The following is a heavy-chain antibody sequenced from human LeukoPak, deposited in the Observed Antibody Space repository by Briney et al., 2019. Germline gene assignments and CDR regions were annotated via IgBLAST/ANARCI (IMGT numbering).Heavy chain of an antibody. D-gene: IGHD6-19*01. CDR1: GGSIRDTTYY. V-gene: IGHV4-39*07. CDR3: ARVSGQFYFYYYMDV. Sequence: SETLSLTCTVSGGSIRDTTYYWGWIRQPPGKGLEWIGSIYYSGNTYYNPSLMSRVTISVDTSKNQFSLNLSSVTAADTAVYYCARVSGQFYFYYYMDVWGKGTTVTISS. J-gene: IGHJ6*03. CDR2: IYYSGNT.